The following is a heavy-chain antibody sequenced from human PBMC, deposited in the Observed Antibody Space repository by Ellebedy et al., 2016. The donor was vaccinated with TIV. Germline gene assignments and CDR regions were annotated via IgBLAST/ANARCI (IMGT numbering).Heavy chain of an antibody. CDR3: ARDSGYETYYYYYGMDV. V-gene: IGHV1-69*13. CDR1: GYTFASHA. D-gene: IGHD5-12*01. Sequence: ASVKVSCKASGYTFASHAISWVRQAPGQGLEWMGGIIPIFGTANYAQKFQGRVTITADESTSTAYMELSSLRSEDTAVYYCARDSGYETYYYYYGMDVWGQGTTVTVSS. J-gene: IGHJ6*02. CDR2: IIPIFGTA.